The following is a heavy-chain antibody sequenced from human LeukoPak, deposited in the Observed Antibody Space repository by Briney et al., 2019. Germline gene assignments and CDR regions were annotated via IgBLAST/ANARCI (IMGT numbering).Heavy chain of an antibody. CDR3: ARLAVAGTDFDY. V-gene: IGHV6-1*01. J-gene: IGHJ4*02. CDR1: GDSVSSNSAA. Sequence: SQTLSLTCAISGDSVSSNSAAWNWIRQSPSRGLEWLGRTYYRPKWHNHYAVSVKSRITINPDTPKNQFSLQLNSVTPEDTAVYYCARLAVAGTDFDYWGQGTPVTVSS. D-gene: IGHD6-19*01. CDR2: TYYRPKWHN.